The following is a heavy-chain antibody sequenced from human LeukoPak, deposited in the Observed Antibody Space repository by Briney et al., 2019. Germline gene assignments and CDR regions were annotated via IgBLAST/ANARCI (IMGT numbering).Heavy chain of an antibody. Sequence: ASVKVSCKASGYTFNTFHISWVRQAPGQGLEWMGRISTYNGNSHHVQSLQGRVTMTTDTSSNTAYMELRNLTSDDTAVYYCARLGVTRSSYYMDVWGKGTTVTVSS. V-gene: IGHV1-18*01. D-gene: IGHD4-23*01. J-gene: IGHJ6*03. CDR1: GYTFNTFH. CDR2: ISTYNGNS. CDR3: ARLGVTRSSYYMDV.